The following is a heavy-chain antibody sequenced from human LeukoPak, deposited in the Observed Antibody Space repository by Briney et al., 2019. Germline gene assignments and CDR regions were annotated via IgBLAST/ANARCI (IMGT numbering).Heavy chain of an antibody. D-gene: IGHD4-17*01. J-gene: IGHJ4*02. CDR2: ISGRDGST. CDR1: GFTFNNYA. Sequence: GGSLRLSCAASGFTFNNYAMSWVRQAPGKGLEWVSAISGRDGSTYYADSVKGRFTISRDNSKNTLYPQMNSLKAEDTAVYYCAKGPTTVTSSSYFDYWGQGTLVTVSS. CDR3: AKGPTTVTSSSYFDY. V-gene: IGHV3-23*01.